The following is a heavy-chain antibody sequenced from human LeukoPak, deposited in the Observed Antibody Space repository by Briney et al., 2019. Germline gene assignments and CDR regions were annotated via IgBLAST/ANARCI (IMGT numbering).Heavy chain of an antibody. J-gene: IGHJ4*02. CDR1: GFTFSNAW. D-gene: IGHD2-15*01. CDR2: IKSKTDGGTT. V-gene: IGHV3-15*01. CDR3: TTTVEILVPIAYYFDY. Sequence: GGSLRLSCAASGFTFSNAWMSWVRQAPGKGLEWVGRIKSKTDGGTTDYAAPVKGRFTISRDDSKNTLYLQMNSLKTEDTAVYYCTTTVEILVPIAYYFDYWGQGTLVTVSS.